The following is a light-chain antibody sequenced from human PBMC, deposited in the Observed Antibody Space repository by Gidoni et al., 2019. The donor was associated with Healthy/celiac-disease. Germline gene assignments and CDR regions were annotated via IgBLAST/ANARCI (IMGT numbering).Light chain of an antibody. Sequence: SYDLPPPPSVSVSPGQTARITCPGDALPKQYAYWYQQKPGQAPVLVIYKDSERPSGIPERFSGSSSGTTVTLTISGVQAEDEADYYCQSADSSGTYSVFGGGTKLTVL. CDR3: QSADSSGTYSV. V-gene: IGLV3-25*03. CDR1: ALPKQY. J-gene: IGLJ2*01. CDR2: KDS.